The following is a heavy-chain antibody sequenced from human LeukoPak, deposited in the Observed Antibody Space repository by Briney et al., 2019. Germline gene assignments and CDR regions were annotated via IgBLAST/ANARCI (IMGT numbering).Heavy chain of an antibody. D-gene: IGHD6-19*01. CDR3: AREDYSSGWYYYYYGMDV. Sequence: ASVKVSCKASGYTFNSYGISWVRQAPGQGLEWMGWISAYYGNTKYSQKFQGRVTITRDTSASTAYMELSSLRSEDTAVYYCAREDYSSGWYYYYYGMDVWGQGTTVTVSS. CDR2: ISAYYGNT. J-gene: IGHJ6*02. CDR1: GYTFNSYG. V-gene: IGHV1-18*01.